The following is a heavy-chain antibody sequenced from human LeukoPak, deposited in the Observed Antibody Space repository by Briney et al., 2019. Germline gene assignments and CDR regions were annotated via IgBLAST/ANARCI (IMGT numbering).Heavy chain of an antibody. V-gene: IGHV4-34*01. J-gene: IGHJ4*02. CDR1: GGSFSGYY. Sequence: SETLSLTCAVSGGSFSGYYWTWIRQAPGKGLEWIGEINHSGSANYNPSLKSRVTISLDTSKNQFSLNLSSVTAADTAVYYCARGQGTVTTHWGQGTLVTVSS. CDR2: INHSGSA. D-gene: IGHD4-17*01. CDR3: ARGQGTVTTH.